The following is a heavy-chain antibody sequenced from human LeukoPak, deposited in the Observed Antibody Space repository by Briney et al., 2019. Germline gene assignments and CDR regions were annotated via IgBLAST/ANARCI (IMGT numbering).Heavy chain of an antibody. J-gene: IGHJ3*02. D-gene: IGHD3-3*01. CDR3: ARDLEDTRAFDI. CDR2: ISWNSGSI. CDR1: GFTFSSYG. Sequence: GGSLRLSCAASGFTFSSYGMHWVRQAPGKGLEWVSGISWNSGSIGYADSVKGRFTISRDNSKNTLYLQMNSLRAEDTAVYYCARDLEDTRAFDIWGQGTMVTVSS. V-gene: IGHV3-NL1*01.